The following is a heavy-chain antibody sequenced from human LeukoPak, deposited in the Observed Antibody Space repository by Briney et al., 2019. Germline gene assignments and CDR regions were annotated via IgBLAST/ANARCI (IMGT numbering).Heavy chain of an antibody. V-gene: IGHV5-51*01. CDR1: GYSFTSYW. J-gene: IGHJ5*02. CDR2: IYPGDSDT. CDR3: ARFQRGAATIFKNWDWFDP. Sequence: GESLQISCKGSGYSFTSYWIGWVRQMPGKGLEWMGIIYPGDSDTRYSPSFQGQVTISADKSIGTAYLQWSSLKASDTAMYYCARFQRGAATIFKNWDWFDPWGQGTLVTVSS. D-gene: IGHD2-15*01.